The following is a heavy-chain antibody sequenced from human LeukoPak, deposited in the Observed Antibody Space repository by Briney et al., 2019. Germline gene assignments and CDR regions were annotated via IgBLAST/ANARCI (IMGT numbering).Heavy chain of an antibody. CDR1: GFTFSSYA. CDR3: VKAPAGVRDIVVVPAKH. D-gene: IGHD2-2*01. V-gene: IGHV3-64D*06. CDR2: VSSNGGST. Sequence: GGSLRLSCSASGFTFSSYAMHWARQAPGKGLEYVSAVSSNGGSTYYADSVKGRFTISRDNSKNTLYLQMSSLRAEDTAVYYCVKAPAGVRDIVVVPAKHWGQGTLVTVSS. J-gene: IGHJ4*02.